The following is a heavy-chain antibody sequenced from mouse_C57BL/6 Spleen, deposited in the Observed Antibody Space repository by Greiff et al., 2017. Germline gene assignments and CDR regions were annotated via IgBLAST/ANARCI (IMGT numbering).Heavy chain of an antibody. V-gene: IGHV7-3*01. D-gene: IGHD1-1*01. J-gene: IGHJ1*03. CDR3: ARYGLHYYGSSPYWFFDV. CDR2: SRNKANGYTT. Sequence: EVMLVESGGGLVQPGGSLSLSCAASGFNFTDYYMSWVRQPPGKALEWLGFSRNKANGYTTEYSASVKGRFTISRDNPQRILYLHRNALRAEDSATYSCARYGLHYYGSSPYWFFDVWSTRTTVTVSS. CDR1: GFNFTDYY.